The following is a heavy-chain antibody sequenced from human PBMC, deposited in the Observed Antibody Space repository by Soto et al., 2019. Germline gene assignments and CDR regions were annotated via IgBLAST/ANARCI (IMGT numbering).Heavy chain of an antibody. V-gene: IGHV1-18*01. CDR3: TRWTVTNNWFDP. Sequence: QVQLVQSGPEVKKPGASVTVSCKTSGYTFTNYRIGWVRQAPGQGLEWMGWISTYTGHTKSVQKFQGRVTLTTDTSTSTAYMDLRSLTSDDTAVYYCTRWTVTNNWFDPWGQGTLVTVSS. D-gene: IGHD4-17*01. CDR1: GYTFTNYR. J-gene: IGHJ5*02. CDR2: ISTYTGHT.